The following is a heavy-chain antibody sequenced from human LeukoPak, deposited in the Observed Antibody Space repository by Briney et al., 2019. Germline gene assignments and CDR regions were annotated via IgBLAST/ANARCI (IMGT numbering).Heavy chain of an antibody. V-gene: IGHV3-21*01. D-gene: IGHD4-17*01. CDR2: ISSSSSYI. CDR3: ARDDYGDVTHDDAFYI. Sequence: GGSLRLSCAASGFTFSRYRMNWVRQAPGKGLAWVSSISSSSSYIYYAVSVRGRFTISRDNAKISLYLQMNSLRAEDTAVYYGARDDYGDVTHDDAFYIWGQGTMVTVSS. CDR1: GFTFSRYR. J-gene: IGHJ3*02.